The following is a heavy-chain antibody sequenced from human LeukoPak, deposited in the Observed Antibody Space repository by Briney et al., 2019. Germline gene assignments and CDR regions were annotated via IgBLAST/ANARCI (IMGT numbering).Heavy chain of an antibody. CDR2: IRYDGSNK. CDR1: GFTFSSYG. J-gene: IGHJ3*02. D-gene: IGHD5-24*01. Sequence: GGSLRLSCAASGFTFSSYGMHWVRQAPGKGLEWVAFIRYDGSNKYYADSVKGRFTISRDNSKNTLYLQMNSLRAEDTAVYYCARDSIVEMATIYDAFDIWGQGTMVTVSS. V-gene: IGHV3-30*02. CDR3: ARDSIVEMATIYDAFDI.